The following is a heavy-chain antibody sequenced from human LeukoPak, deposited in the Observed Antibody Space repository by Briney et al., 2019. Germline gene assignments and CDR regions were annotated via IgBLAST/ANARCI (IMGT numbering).Heavy chain of an antibody. CDR2: ICDSSGCT. CDR1: GFTFSSSA. D-gene: IGHD4-23*01. Sequence: HPGGSLRLSCAASGFTFSSSALTWVRQAPGKGLEWVSSICDSSGCTCYADSVKGRFTISRDNSKDTLYLQLNSLRAEDTALYYCAKLDLTDGNSHYWGQGTLVTVSS. V-gene: IGHV3-23*01. J-gene: IGHJ4*02. CDR3: AKLDLTDGNSHY.